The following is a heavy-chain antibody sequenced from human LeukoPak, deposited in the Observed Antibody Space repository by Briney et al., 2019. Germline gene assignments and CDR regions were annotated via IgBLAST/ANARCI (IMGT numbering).Heavy chain of an antibody. D-gene: IGHD5-12*01. Sequence: SETLSLTCTVSGYSISSGYFWGWIRQPPGKGLEWIGIIHSGESPYYSPSLESRITISIDTSMNQFSLKLNSVTAADTAVYYCARAGYSGSDSSVWGQGTLVTVSS. CDR1: GYSISSGYF. CDR2: IHSGESP. V-gene: IGHV4-38-2*02. J-gene: IGHJ4*02. CDR3: ARAGYSGSDSSV.